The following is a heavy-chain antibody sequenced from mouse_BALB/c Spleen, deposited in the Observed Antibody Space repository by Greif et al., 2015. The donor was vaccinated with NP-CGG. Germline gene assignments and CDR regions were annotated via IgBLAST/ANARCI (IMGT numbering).Heavy chain of an antibody. J-gene: IGHJ1*01. D-gene: IGHD2-1*01. V-gene: IGHV1S81*02. Sequence: VQLQQSGAELVKPGASVKLSCKASGYTFTSYYMFWVKQRPGQGLEWIGEINPSNGGTNFNEKFKSKATLTVDKSSSTAYMQLSSLTSEDSAVYYCTRYGSYRYFEVWGAGTTVTVAS. CDR3: TRYGSYRYFEV. CDR1: GYTFTSYY. CDR2: INPSNGGT.